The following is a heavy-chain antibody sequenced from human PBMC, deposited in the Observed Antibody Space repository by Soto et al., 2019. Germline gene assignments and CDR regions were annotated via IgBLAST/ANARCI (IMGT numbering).Heavy chain of an antibody. J-gene: IGHJ6*02. Sequence: GASVKVSCKSSGGTLTTYGISWVRQAPGQGLQWMAWISAYNGNTNYAQNFQGRVTMTTNTSTNTAYLELRSLRSEDTGVYYCERGANNYGMDVWGQGNTVTVSS. CDR1: GGTLTTYG. CDR3: ERGANNYGMDV. V-gene: IGHV1-18*04. CDR2: ISAYNGNT.